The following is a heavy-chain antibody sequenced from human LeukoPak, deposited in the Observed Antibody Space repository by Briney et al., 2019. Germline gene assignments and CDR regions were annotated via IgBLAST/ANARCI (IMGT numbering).Heavy chain of an antibody. J-gene: IGHJ4*02. Sequence: SETLSLTCTVSGGSISSYYWSWIRQPPGKGLEWTGYFYYSGSTNYNPSLKSRVTISVDTSKNQFSLKLSSVTAADTAVYYCARCDRYGGNTEFLFDYWGQGTLVTVSS. CDR3: ARCDRYGGNTEFLFDY. CDR2: FYYSGST. V-gene: IGHV4-59*01. D-gene: IGHD4-23*01. CDR1: GGSISSYY.